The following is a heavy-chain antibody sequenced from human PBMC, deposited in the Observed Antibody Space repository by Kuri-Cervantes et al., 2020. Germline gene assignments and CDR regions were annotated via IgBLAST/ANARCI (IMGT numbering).Heavy chain of an antibody. J-gene: IGHJ4*02. CDR2: IGTAGDT. CDR3: ARDPPVYYGSGSYGLEINY. Sequence: ETLSLTCATSGFDFISYTMHWVRQATGKGLEWVSAIGTAGDTYYPGSVKGRFTISRENAKNSLYLQMNSLRAEDTAVYYCARDPPVYYGSGSYGLEINYWGQGTLVTVSS. V-gene: IGHV3-13*01. D-gene: IGHD3-10*01. CDR1: GFDFISYT.